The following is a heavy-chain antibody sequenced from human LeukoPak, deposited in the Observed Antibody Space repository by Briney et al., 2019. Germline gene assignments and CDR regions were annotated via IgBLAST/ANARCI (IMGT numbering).Heavy chain of an antibody. J-gene: IGHJ6*03. D-gene: IGHD3-16*01. Sequence: SVKVSCKTSGYTFTSYDINWVRQATGQGLEWMGYMSPNGGNTGYAQNIQGRVTMTRNTSINTAYMELSSLRSEDTAVYYCARGMTQCMDVWGKGTTVTVSS. CDR3: ARGMTQCMDV. CDR1: GYTFTSYD. V-gene: IGHV1-8*01. CDR2: MSPNGGNT.